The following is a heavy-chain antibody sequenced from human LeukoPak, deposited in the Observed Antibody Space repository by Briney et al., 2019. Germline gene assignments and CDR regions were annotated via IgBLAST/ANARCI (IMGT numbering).Heavy chain of an antibody. J-gene: IGHJ6*02. V-gene: IGHV4-34*01. CDR3: ARGQGDSYGSYYYYYYYGMDV. CDR1: GGSFSGYY. CDR2: INHSGST. Sequence: PSETLSLTCAVYGGSFSGYYWSWIRQPPGKGLEWIGEINHSGSTNYNPSLKSRVTISVDTSKNQFSLKLSSVTAADTAVYYCARGQGDSYGSYYYYYYYGMDVWGQGTTVTVSS. D-gene: IGHD5-18*01.